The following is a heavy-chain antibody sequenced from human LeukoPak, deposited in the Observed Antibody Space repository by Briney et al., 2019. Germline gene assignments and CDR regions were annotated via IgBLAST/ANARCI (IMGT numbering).Heavy chain of an antibody. D-gene: IGHD3-3*01. CDR1: GGSISSGSYY. CDR3: ARGSEYDFWSGYSS. Sequence: SQTLSLTCTVSGGSISSGSYYWSWIRQPAGKGLEWIGRIYTSGSTNYNPSLKSRVTISVDTSKNQFSLKLSSVTAADTAVYYCARGSEYDFWSGYSSWGQGTLVTVSS. V-gene: IGHV4-61*02. CDR2: IYTSGST. J-gene: IGHJ5*02.